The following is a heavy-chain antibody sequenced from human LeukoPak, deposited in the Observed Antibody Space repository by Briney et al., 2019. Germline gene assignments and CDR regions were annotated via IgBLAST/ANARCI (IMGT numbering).Heavy chain of an antibody. CDR3: ARHRQGGIYSSSWYGFDY. Sequence: PSETLSLTCTVSGGSISSGSYCWSWIRKPAGKGLEWIGHMHTSGSTNYNPSLKSRVTISVDTSKNQFSLKLSSVTAADTAVYYCARHRQGGIYSSSWYGFDYWGQGTLVTVSS. J-gene: IGHJ4*02. CDR2: MHTSGST. CDR1: GGSISSGSYC. D-gene: IGHD6-13*01. V-gene: IGHV4-61*09.